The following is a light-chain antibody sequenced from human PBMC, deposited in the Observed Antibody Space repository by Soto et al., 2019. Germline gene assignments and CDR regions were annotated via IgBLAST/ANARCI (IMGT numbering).Light chain of an antibody. CDR1: SSDVGNYNL. Sequence: QAVVTQPASVSGSPGQSITISCTGTSSDVGNYNLVSWYQQHPGKAPKLMIYEGSKRPSGVSNRFSGAKSGNTASLTISGLQAEDESDYYCCSYAGSSTDVFGTGTKLTVL. J-gene: IGLJ1*01. V-gene: IGLV2-23*01. CDR3: CSYAGSSTDV. CDR2: EGS.